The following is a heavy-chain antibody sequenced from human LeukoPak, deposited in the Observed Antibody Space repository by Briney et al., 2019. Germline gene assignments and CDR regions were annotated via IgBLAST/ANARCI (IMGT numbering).Heavy chain of an antibody. Sequence: PGGSLRLSCAASGFTFRSDWMSWVRQAPGKGLEWVSNINRDGSKKYYVDSVKGRFTISRDNAKNSLYLQMNSLRAEDTAVYYCARDPDILTGIAFDIWGQGTMVTVSS. CDR2: INRDGSKK. D-gene: IGHD3-9*01. J-gene: IGHJ3*02. CDR1: GFTFRSDW. V-gene: IGHV3-7*05. CDR3: ARDPDILTGIAFDI.